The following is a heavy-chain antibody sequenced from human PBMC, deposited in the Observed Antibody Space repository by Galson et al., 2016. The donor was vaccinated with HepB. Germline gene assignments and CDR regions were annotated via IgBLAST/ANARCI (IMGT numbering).Heavy chain of an antibody. CDR3: AKDTRSGFYSRWSDP. V-gene: IGHV3-23*01. CDR2: ISGSGGSP. J-gene: IGHJ5*02. D-gene: IGHD3-3*01. CDR1: GFTFSNYA. Sequence: SLRLSCAASGFTFSNYAMSWVRQAPGKGLEWVSAISGSGGSPYYADSVKGRFTISRDNSKNTLDLQMNSLRVEDTALYYCAKDTRSGFYSRWSDPWGQGTLVTVSS.